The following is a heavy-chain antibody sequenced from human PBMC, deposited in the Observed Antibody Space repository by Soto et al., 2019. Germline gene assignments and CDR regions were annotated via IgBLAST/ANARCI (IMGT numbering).Heavy chain of an antibody. CDR3: AVDLGYCSGGTCRRNWFDP. D-gene: IGHD2-15*01. J-gene: IGHJ5*02. Sequence: ASVKVSCKASGYTLANYGISWVRQAPGQGLEWMGWINTYNGYTNYAQKVQGRVTMTTDTSTSTAYMELRSLTCDDTAVYYCAVDLGYCSGGTCRRNWFDPWG. CDR1: GYTLANYG. V-gene: IGHV1-18*01. CDR2: INTYNGYT.